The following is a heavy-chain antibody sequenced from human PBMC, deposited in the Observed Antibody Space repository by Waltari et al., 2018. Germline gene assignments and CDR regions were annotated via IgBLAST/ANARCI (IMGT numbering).Heavy chain of an antibody. V-gene: IGHV1-18*01. J-gene: IGHJ6*03. Sequence: QDLLMQSGTEVKLPGAAVTVSCKPSGYTFTNYAFSWVRQAPGQRLEWKGWVSTFNRNKLYAHKFPGRGTMTTDTSTRTAFMELRSLTSDATAVYFCSREALTNTQTPYYMDVWGAGTPVIISS. CDR2: VSTFNRNK. CDR1: GYTFTNYA. CDR3: SREALTNTQTPYYMDV. D-gene: IGHD3-9*01.